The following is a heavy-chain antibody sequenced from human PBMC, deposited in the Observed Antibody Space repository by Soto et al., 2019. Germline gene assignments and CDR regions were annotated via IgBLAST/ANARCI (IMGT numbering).Heavy chain of an antibody. Sequence: QVQLVQSGAEVKKPGSSVKVSCKASGGTFSSYAISWVRQAPGQGLEWMGGIIPIFGTANYAQKFQGRVTITADESTSAAYMELSSLRSEDTAVYYCARGIVVVPAAIRDPDFDYWGQGTLVTVSS. CDR3: ARGIVVVPAAIRDPDFDY. CDR1: GGTFSSYA. D-gene: IGHD2-2*02. V-gene: IGHV1-69*01. J-gene: IGHJ4*02. CDR2: IIPIFGTA.